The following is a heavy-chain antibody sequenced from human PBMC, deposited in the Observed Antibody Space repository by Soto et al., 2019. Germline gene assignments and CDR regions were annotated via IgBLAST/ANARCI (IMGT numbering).Heavy chain of an antibody. V-gene: IGHV3-74*01. J-gene: IGHJ6*02. Sequence: EVQLVESGGGLLQPGGSLRLSCAVSGSTFSNGWMHWVRQAPGKGLVWVSHISSDGSSTNYADFVKGRFTIARDNAKNTVYLQMNSLRAEDTAVYYCARDRSYSLDVWGQGTTVTVSS. CDR2: ISSDGSST. CDR3: ARDRSYSLDV. CDR1: GSTFSNGW.